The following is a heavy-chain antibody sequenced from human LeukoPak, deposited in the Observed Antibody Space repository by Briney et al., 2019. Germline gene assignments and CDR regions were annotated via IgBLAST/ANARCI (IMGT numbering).Heavy chain of an antibody. CDR2: ISAYNGNT. CDR3: ATDPVGYCNANGCYSVDY. Sequence: ASVKVSCKASGYTFTSYGISWVRQAPGQGLEWMGWISAYNGNTNYAQKFQGRLTMTEDTSTHTAYMELSSLRSDDTAVYYCATDPVGYCNANGCYSVDYRGQGTLVTVSS. D-gene: IGHD2-15*01. V-gene: IGHV1-18*01. J-gene: IGHJ4*02. CDR1: GYTFTSYG.